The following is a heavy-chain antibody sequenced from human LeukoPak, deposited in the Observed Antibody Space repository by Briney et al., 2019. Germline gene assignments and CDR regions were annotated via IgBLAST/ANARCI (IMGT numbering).Heavy chain of an antibody. CDR2: ISSSSSTI. CDR3: ARVGGPRVGELFGSDAFDI. CDR1: GFTFSDYY. D-gene: IGHD3-10*01. V-gene: IGHV3-11*04. J-gene: IGHJ3*02. Sequence: GGSLRLSCAASGFTFSDYYMSWIRQAPGKGLEWVSYISSSSSTIYYADSVKGRFTISRDNAKNSLYLQMNSLRAEDTAVYYCARVGGPRVGELFGSDAFDIWGQGTMVTVSS.